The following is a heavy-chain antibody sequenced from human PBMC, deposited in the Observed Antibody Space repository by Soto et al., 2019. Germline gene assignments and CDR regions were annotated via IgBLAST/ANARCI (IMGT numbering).Heavy chain of an antibody. CDR3: ALTIGYSGYDYGGNFDY. V-gene: IGHV2-5*02. J-gene: IGHJ4*02. Sequence: SGPTLVNPTQTLTLTCTFSGFSLSTSGVGVGWIRQPPGKALEWLALIYWDDDKRYSPSLKSRLTITKDTSKNQVVLTMTNMEPVDTATYYCALTIGYSGYDYGGNFDYWGQGTLVTVSS. CDR1: GFSLSTSGVG. D-gene: IGHD5-12*01. CDR2: IYWDDDK.